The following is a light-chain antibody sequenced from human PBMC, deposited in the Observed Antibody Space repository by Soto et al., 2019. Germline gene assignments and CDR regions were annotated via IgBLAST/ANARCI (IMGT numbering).Light chain of an antibody. V-gene: IGLV1-47*01. CDR3: AAWDDSLSVVV. J-gene: IGLJ2*01. CDR1: SSNIGRNN. CDR2: RNN. Sequence: QSVLTQPPSASGAPGQRVTISCSGSSSNIGRNNVYWYQHLPGTAPKLLIYRNNHRPSGVPARFSGFKSGTTASLAISGLRSEDEADYYCAAWDDSLSVVVFGGGTKLTVL.